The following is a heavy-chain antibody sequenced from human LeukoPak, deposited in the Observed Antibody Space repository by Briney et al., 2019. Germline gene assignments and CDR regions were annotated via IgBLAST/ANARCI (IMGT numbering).Heavy chain of an antibody. D-gene: IGHD2-2*01. CDR2: IKQAGSEN. J-gene: IGHJ4*02. CDR1: GFIFSSYW. CDR3: AKDLVPAARVWDFDY. Sequence: GGSLRLSCAASGFIFSSYWMTWVRQAPGKGLEWVANIKQAGSENSYVDSVKGRFTISRDNSKNTLYLQMNSLRAEDTAVYYCAKDLVPAARVWDFDYWGQGTLVTVSS. V-gene: IGHV3-7*03.